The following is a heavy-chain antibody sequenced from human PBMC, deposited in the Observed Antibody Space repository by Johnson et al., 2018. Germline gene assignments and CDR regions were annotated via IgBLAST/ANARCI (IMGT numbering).Heavy chain of an antibody. Sequence: VQLVESGGGLVKXGGSLRLSCAASGFTFSSYSMNWVRPAPGKGLEWVSSISSTSSYIYYAHSVTGGFTISRDNAKNSLYLQMNSLRDEETAVYYWARTTVTTLDYYYYMDVWGKGTTVTVSS. CDR3: ARTTVTTLDYYYYMDV. CDR1: GFTFSSYS. D-gene: IGHD4-17*01. J-gene: IGHJ6*03. CDR2: ISSTSSYI. V-gene: IGHV3-21*01.